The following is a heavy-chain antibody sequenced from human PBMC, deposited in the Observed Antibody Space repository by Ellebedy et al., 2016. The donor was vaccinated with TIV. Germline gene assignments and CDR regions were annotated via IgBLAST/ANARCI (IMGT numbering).Heavy chain of an antibody. CDR2: IIPIFGTA. Sequence: SVKVSCXASGGTFSSYAISWVRQAPGQGLEWMGGIIPIFGTANYAQKFQGRVTITADKSTSTAYMELSSLRSEDTAVYYCARDGASYCGGDCYSNDAFDIWGQGTMVTVSS. V-gene: IGHV1-69*06. J-gene: IGHJ3*02. CDR1: GGTFSSYA. CDR3: ARDGASYCGGDCYSNDAFDI. D-gene: IGHD2-21*01.